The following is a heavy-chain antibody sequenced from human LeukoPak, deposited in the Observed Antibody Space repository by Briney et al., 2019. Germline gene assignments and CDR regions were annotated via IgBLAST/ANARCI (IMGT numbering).Heavy chain of an antibody. CDR1: GYTFTSYD. V-gene: IGHV1-8*03. Sequence: ASVKVSCKASGYTFTSYDINWVRQATGQGLEWMGWMNPNSGNTGYAQKFQGRVTITRNTSISTAYMELSSLRSEDTAVYYCARGLEMAAAGYYYYYYMDVWGKGTTVTVSS. CDR2: MNPNSGNT. D-gene: IGHD6-13*01. CDR3: ARGLEMAAAGYYYYYYMDV. J-gene: IGHJ6*03.